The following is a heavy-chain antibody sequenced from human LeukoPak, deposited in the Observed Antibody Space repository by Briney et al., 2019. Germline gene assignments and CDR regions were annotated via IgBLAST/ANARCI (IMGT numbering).Heavy chain of an antibody. V-gene: IGHV1-24*01. D-gene: IGHD2-15*01. CDR1: GYTLTELS. J-gene: IGHJ4*02. Sequence: ASVKVSCNVSGYTLTELSMHWVRQAPGKGLEWMGGSDPEDGETMYAQKFQGRVTMTEDTSTDTAYMELSSLRSEDTAVYYCARDIVNGDYVVYWGQGTLVTVSS. CDR2: SDPEDGET. CDR3: ARDIVNGDYVVY.